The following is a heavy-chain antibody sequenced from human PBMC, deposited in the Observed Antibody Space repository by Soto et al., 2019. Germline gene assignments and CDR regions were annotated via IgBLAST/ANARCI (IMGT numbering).Heavy chain of an antibody. V-gene: IGHV3-74*01. CDR2: IRHDGADS. CDR3: AADLVAGSGSLGH. D-gene: IGHD3-10*01. CDR1: GFTFSRRW. Sequence: GGSLRLSCAASGFTFSRRWMHWVRQDPGKGLQWVSRIRHDGADSNYADFVGGRFTISRDNTKNTLHLQMNSLRAEDTAVYFCAADLVAGSGSLGHWGQGTLVTVSS. J-gene: IGHJ4*02.